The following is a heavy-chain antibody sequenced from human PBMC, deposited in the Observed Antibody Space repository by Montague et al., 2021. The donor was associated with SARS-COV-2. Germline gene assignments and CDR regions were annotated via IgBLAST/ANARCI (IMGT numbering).Heavy chain of an antibody. V-gene: IGHV4-34*01. Sequence: SETLSLTCAVYGGSFSGYYWSWIRQPPGKGLEWIGEINHSGSTNYNPSLKSRVTISVDTSTNQFSLKLSSVPAADTAAYYCAGGRRILLWFGGLLSGGDYRGMDVWGQGTTVTVSS. CDR1: GGSFSGYY. CDR2: INHSGST. J-gene: IGHJ6*02. D-gene: IGHD3-10*01. CDR3: AGGRRILLWFGGLLSGGDYRGMDV.